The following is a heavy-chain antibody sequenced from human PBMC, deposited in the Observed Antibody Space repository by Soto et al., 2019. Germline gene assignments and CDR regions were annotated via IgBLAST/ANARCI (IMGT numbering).Heavy chain of an antibody. V-gene: IGHV4-59*12. CDR2: IYYSGST. CDR1: GGSISSYY. Sequence: SETLSLTCTVSGGSISSYYWSWIRQPPGKGLEWIGYIYYSGSTNYNPSLKSRVTISVDTSKNQFSLKLSSVTAADTAVYYCARSNIEAAGFYYYGMDVWGRGTTVTVS. CDR3: ARSNIEAAGFYYYGMDV. D-gene: IGHD6-13*01. J-gene: IGHJ6*02.